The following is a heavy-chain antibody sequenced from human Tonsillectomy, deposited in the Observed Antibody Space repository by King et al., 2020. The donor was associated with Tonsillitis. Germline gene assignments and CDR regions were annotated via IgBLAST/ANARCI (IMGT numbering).Heavy chain of an antibody. V-gene: IGHV3-15*07. Sequence: VQLVESGGGLVKPGGSLRLSCAASGLALNNAWMNWVRQAPGKGLELVGRIRSKIDGGTTDLAAPVKGRFTISRDDSKNTVTLQMDSLKTEDTAVYFCATGNDVRYFDYWGQGTLVTVSS. CDR2: IRSKIDGGTT. CDR3: ATGNDVRYFDY. CDR1: GLALNNAW. J-gene: IGHJ4*02. D-gene: IGHD1-1*01.